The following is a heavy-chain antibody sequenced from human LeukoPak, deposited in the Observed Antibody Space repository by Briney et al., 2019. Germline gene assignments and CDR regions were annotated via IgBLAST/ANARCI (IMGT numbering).Heavy chain of an antibody. CDR2: IKQDGSQQ. V-gene: IGHV3-7*01. CDR3: SNGIYSSSY. J-gene: IGHJ4*02. D-gene: IGHD6-6*01. CDR1: GFTFTRYW. Sequence: GGSLRLSCATSGFTFTRYWMSWIRQAPGKGLEWVANIKQDGSQQYYLDSVEGRFTISGDNAKNSLYLQMNTLRAEDTAVYYCSNGIYSSSYWGQGTLVTVSS.